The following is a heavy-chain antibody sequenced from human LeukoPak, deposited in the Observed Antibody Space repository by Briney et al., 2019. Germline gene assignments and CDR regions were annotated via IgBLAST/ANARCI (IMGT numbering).Heavy chain of an antibody. Sequence: SVKLSCTASGVTFSSYAINWVRQAPGQGLEWMGRIIPIFGIANYAKKFQGRVTITADKSTSTAYMELSSLRSEDTAVYYCARDGYCSGGSCLQAKGYYYYGMDVWGQGTTVTVSS. CDR2: IIPIFGIA. CDR3: ARDGYCSGGSCLQAKGYYYYGMDV. J-gene: IGHJ6*02. D-gene: IGHD2-15*01. V-gene: IGHV1-69*04. CDR1: GVTFSSYA.